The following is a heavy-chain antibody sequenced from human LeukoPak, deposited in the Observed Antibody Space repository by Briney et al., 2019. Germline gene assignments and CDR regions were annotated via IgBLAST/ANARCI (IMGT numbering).Heavy chain of an antibody. V-gene: IGHV5-51*01. Sequence: GESLKISCKGSGYSFTSYWIGWVRQMPGKGLEWMGIIYPGDSDTRYSPSFQGQVTISADKSISTAYLQWSSLKASDTAMYYCARHKYGSSWYFDAFDIWGHGTMVTVSS. D-gene: IGHD6-13*01. CDR3: ARHKYGSSWYFDAFDI. CDR1: GYSFTSYW. CDR2: IYPGDSDT. J-gene: IGHJ3*02.